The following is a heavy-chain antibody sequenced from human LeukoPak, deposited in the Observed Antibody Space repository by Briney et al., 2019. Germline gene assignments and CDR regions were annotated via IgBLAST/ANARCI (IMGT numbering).Heavy chain of an antibody. CDR3: ARGGLMVYAVRVQNDVFDI. V-gene: IGHV4-34*01. J-gene: IGHJ3*02. D-gene: IGHD2-8*01. CDR2: INHSGST. Sequence: PSETLSLTCAVYGGSFSGYYWSWIRHPPGKGLEWIGEINHSGSTNYNPSLKSRVTISVDTSKNQFSLKLSSVTAADTAVYYCARGGLMVYAVRVQNDVFDIWGQGTMVTVSS. CDR1: GGSFSGYY.